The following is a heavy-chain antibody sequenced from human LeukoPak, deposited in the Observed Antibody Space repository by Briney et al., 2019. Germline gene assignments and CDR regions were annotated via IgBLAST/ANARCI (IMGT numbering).Heavy chain of an antibody. Sequence: PSETLSLTCAVYGGSFSSYYWSWIRQPPGKGLEWIGYIYYSGSTHYNPALKSRVTISVDTSKNQFSLDLSSVTAADTAVYYCASGPYPAAGTDHQFDYWGQGTLVTVSS. V-gene: IGHV4-59*01. CDR3: ASGPYPAAGTDHQFDY. CDR1: GGSFSSYY. CDR2: IYYSGST. J-gene: IGHJ4*02. D-gene: IGHD6-13*01.